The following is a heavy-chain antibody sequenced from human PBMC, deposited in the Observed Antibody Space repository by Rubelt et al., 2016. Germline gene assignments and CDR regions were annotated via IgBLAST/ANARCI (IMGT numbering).Heavy chain of an antibody. D-gene: IGHD1-26*01. Sequence: GLEWIGEINHSGSTTYNPSLKSRVTISVDTSKNQFSLRLTSVTAADTAVFYCARGIVGAPGGGSPNYYYGMDVWGQGTTVTVSS. V-gene: IGHV4-34*01. CDR2: INHSGST. J-gene: IGHJ6*02. CDR3: ARGIVGAPGGGSPNYYYGMDV.